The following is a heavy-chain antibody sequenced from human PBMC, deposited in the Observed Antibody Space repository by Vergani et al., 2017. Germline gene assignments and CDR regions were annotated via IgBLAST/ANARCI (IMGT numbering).Heavy chain of an antibody. D-gene: IGHD3-10*01. V-gene: IGHV3-33*01. CDR3: TRGLMRDYYGSGSYSG. Sequence: QVQLVESGGGVVQPGRSLRLSCAASGFIFSNYGLHWVRQAPGKGLEWVAVIWSDGNTKYYADSVKGRFTISIDNSKNTLYLQMKSLRAEDTAVYYCTRGLMRDYYGSGSYSGWGQGTLVTVSS. CDR2: IWSDGNTK. J-gene: IGHJ4*02. CDR1: GFIFSNYG.